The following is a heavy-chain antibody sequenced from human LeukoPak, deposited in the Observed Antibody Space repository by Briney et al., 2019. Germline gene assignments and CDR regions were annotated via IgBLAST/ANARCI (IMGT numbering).Heavy chain of an antibody. Sequence: GGSLRLSCAASGFTVSSNYMSWVRQAPGRGLEWVSVIYSGGNTYYADSVKGRFTISRDNSKNTLYLQMNSLRAEDTAVYYCAKDRGTTGLAPPSMDVWGKGTTVTISS. V-gene: IGHV3-66*02. D-gene: IGHD1-14*01. CDR1: GFTVSSNY. J-gene: IGHJ6*03. CDR3: AKDRGTTGLAPPSMDV. CDR2: IYSGGNT.